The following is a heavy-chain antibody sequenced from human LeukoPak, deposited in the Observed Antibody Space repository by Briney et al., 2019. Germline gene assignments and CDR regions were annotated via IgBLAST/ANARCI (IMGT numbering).Heavy chain of an antibody. Sequence: ASVKVSCEASGYTFTSYDINWVRQATGQGLEWMGWMNPNSGNTGYAQKFQGRVTMTRNTSISTAYMELSSLRSEDTAVYYCARGLGYRYCSSTSCYTYYYYGMDVWGQGTTVTVSS. V-gene: IGHV1-8*01. D-gene: IGHD2-2*01. J-gene: IGHJ6*02. CDR1: GYTFTSYD. CDR3: ARGLGYRYCSSTSCYTYYYYGMDV. CDR2: MNPNSGNT.